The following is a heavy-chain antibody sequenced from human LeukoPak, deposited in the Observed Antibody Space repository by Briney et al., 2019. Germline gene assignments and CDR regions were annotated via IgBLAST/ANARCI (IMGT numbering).Heavy chain of an antibody. CDR3: ARQGGSFYDYVWGSFRPPDY. CDR2: IYYSGRT. J-gene: IGHJ4*02. V-gene: IGHV4-39*01. Sequence: SETLSLTCSVSGGSISSTNYYWGWIRQPPGQALEWIGNIYYSGRTYYNPSLRSRVTITVDTSKNQFSLKLNSVTAADTAVYYCARQGGSFYDYVWGSFRPPDYWGQGILVTVSS. D-gene: IGHD3-16*02. CDR1: GGSISSTNYY.